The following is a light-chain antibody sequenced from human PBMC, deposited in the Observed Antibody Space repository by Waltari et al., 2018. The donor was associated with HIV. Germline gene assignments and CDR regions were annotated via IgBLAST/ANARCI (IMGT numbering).Light chain of an antibody. CDR3: SSYTSSRV. Sequence: QSALTQPASVSGSPGQSITISCTGTSSDVGGYNYVSWYQQHPGKAPKLMIYDVSNRPSGVSNRFSGSKSGNTASLTISGLQAEDEADYYCSSYTSSRVFGGGTKLTVL. CDR2: DVS. J-gene: IGLJ3*02. CDR1: SSDVGGYNY. V-gene: IGLV2-14*03.